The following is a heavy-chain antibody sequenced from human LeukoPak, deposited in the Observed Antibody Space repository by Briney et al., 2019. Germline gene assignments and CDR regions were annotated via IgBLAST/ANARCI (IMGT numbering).Heavy chain of an antibody. CDR1: GGSISSSSYY. Sequence: SETLSLTCTVSGGSISSSSYYWGWIRQPPGKGLEWIGRIYTSGSTNYNPSLKSRVTISVDTSKNQFSLNLRSVTAADTAVYYCARRGGDMPARGFMDVWGKGTTVTVSS. J-gene: IGHJ6*03. CDR2: IYTSGST. V-gene: IGHV4-61*05. CDR3: ARRGGDMPARGFMDV. D-gene: IGHD3-16*01.